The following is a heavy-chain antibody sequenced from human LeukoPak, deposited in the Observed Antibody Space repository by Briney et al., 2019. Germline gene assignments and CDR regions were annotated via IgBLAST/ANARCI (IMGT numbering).Heavy chain of an antibody. D-gene: IGHD6-13*01. Sequence: PGGSLRLSCAASGFTFSSYGMHWVRQAPGKGLEWVAVIWYDGSNKYCADSVKGRFTISGDNSKNTLYLQMNSLRVEDTAAYYCAEAAAAGPALLDYWGQGSLVTVSS. J-gene: IGHJ4*02. CDR3: AEAAAAGPALLDY. CDR1: GFTFSSYG. CDR2: IWYDGSNK. V-gene: IGHV3-33*06.